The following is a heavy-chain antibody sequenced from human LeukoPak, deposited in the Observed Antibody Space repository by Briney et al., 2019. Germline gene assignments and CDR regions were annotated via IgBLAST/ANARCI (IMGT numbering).Heavy chain of an antibody. J-gene: IGHJ4*02. CDR1: GGSISSGNYF. D-gene: IGHD3-22*01. V-gene: IGHV4-39*01. Sequence: PSETLSLTCTVSGGSISSGNYFWGWVRQAPAKGLEWIGSVYYIGTTYYNPSLKSRVTVSLDTSKNQFSLKLTSVTAADTTVYFCATTDSSGYYFVYWGQGTLVTVSS. CDR2: VYYIGTT. CDR3: ATTDSSGYYFVY.